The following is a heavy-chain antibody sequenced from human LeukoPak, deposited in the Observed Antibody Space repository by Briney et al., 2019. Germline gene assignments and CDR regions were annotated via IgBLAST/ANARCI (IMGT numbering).Heavy chain of an antibody. CDR1: GDSISTYY. J-gene: IGHJ4*02. CDR3: ARLRWQLVGPYFDY. V-gene: IGHV4-59*01. D-gene: IGHD6-13*01. Sequence: SETLSLTCSFSGDSISTYYWSWIRQSPGKGLEWIGHIYSSGNTDYNASLKSRVTISVDTSRSQFSLRLSSVTATDTAVYYCARLRWQLVGPYFDYWGQGILVTVSS. CDR2: IYSSGNT.